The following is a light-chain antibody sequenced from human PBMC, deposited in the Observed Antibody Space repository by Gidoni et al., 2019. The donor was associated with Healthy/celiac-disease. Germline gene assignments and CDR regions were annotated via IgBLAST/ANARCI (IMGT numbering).Light chain of an antibody. CDR2: GAS. Sequence: EIVLTQSPGTLSLSPGERATLSCRASQSVSSSYLAWYQQKPGQAPRLLIYGASSRATGIPDRLSGSGSGTDFTLTISRLEPEDFAVYYCQQYGSSPLWTFGQXTKVEIK. CDR1: QSVSSSY. V-gene: IGKV3-20*01. J-gene: IGKJ1*01. CDR3: QQYGSSPLWT.